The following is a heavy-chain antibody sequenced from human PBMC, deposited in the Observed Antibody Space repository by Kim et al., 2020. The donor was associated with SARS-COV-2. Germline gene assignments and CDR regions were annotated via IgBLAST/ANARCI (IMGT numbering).Heavy chain of an antibody. CDR3: ARDVRQRICSSTSCYLGYYYYTVWTS. V-gene: IGHV1-18*01. D-gene: IGHD2-2*01. CDR1: GYTFTSYG. J-gene: IGHJ6*02. CDR2: ISAYNGNT. Sequence: ASVKVSCKASGYTFTSYGISWVRQAPGQGLEWMGWISAYNGNTNYAQKPQGRVTMTTDTSTSTAYMELRSLRSDDTAVYYCARDVRQRICSSTSCYLGYYYYTVWTSGAKGPRSPSP.